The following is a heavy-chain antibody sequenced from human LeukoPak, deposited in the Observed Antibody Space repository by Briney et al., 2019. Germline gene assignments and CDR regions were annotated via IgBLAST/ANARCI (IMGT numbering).Heavy chain of an antibody. J-gene: IGHJ4*02. Sequence: ASETLSLTCTVSGGSISSSSYYWGWIRQPPGKGLEWIGEINHSGSTNYNPSLKSRVTISVDTSKNQFSLKLSSVTAADTAVYYCARALGALDYWGQGTLVTVSS. CDR1: GGSISSSSYY. D-gene: IGHD3-16*01. V-gene: IGHV4-39*07. CDR2: INHSGST. CDR3: ARALGALDY.